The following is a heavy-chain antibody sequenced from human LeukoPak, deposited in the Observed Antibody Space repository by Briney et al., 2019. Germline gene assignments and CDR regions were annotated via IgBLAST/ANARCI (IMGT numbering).Heavy chain of an antibody. CDR2: INSDGIST. J-gene: IGHJ4*02. V-gene: IGHV3-74*01. CDR1: GFTFSSYW. CDR3: ARDAGSLKY. Sequence: GGSLRLSCSASGFTFSSYWMHWVRQAPGKGLVWVSRINSDGISTIYADSVKGRFTISRDNVKNTLYLQMNSLRAEDTAVYYCARDAGSLKYWGQGTLVTVSS.